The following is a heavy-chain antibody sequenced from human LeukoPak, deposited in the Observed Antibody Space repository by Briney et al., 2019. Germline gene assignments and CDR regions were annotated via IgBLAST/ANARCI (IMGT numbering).Heavy chain of an antibody. D-gene: IGHD1-26*01. J-gene: IGHJ4*02. CDR1: GFTFSSYG. Sequence: GGSLRLSCAASGFTFSSYGMHWVRQAPGKGLEWVAFVRYDGSNKYYAGSVKGRFTISRDNSKNTLYLQMNSLRAEDTAVYYCAGGIVGATYFDYWGQGTLVTVSS. CDR3: AGGIVGATYFDY. CDR2: VRYDGSNK. V-gene: IGHV3-30*02.